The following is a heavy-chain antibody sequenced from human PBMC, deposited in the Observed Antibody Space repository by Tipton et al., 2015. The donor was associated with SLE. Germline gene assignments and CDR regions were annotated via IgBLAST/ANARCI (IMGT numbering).Heavy chain of an antibody. Sequence: TLSLTCTVSGGSISSGDYYWAWIRQSPGRGLEWIGSMYYSGSTYYNPSFESRVTISVDTSKNQFSLRLSSVTAADTAVYYCAAPRITWEVDSWGQGNLVIVSS. J-gene: IGHJ5*01. CDR2: MYYSGST. D-gene: IGHD1-26*01. CDR3: AAPRITWEVDS. V-gene: IGHV4-39*07. CDR1: GGSISSGDYY.